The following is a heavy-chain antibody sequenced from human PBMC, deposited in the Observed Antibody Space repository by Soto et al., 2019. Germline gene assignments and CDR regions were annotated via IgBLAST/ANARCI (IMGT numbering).Heavy chain of an antibody. D-gene: IGHD2-15*01. Sequence: QVQLVQSGAEVKKPGASVKVSCKASGYTFTSYYMHWVRQAPGQGLEWMGIINPSGGSTSYAQKCQGRLTMTRDTSTSTVYMELSSLRSEDTAVYYCARAMNQGYCSGGSCYVYYYGMDVWGQGTTVTVSS. V-gene: IGHV1-46*01. CDR1: GYTFTSYY. CDR2: INPSGGST. J-gene: IGHJ6*02. CDR3: ARAMNQGYCSGGSCYVYYYGMDV.